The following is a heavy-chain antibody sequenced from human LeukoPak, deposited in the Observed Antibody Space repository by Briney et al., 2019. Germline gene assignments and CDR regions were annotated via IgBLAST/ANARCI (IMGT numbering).Heavy chain of an antibody. CDR3: ARDPSSVTLYFFDY. CDR2: IDANNGDT. J-gene: IGHJ4*02. D-gene: IGHD4-11*01. V-gene: IGHV1-2*03. Sequence: VASVKISCKASGYTFRGNYIHWLQQAPGQGLEWMGWIDANNGDTKSAQKFQGRVTMSRDTSISTAYMDLGSLSPDDAAVYYCARDPSSVTLYFFDYWGQGTLVTVSS. CDR1: GYTFRGNY.